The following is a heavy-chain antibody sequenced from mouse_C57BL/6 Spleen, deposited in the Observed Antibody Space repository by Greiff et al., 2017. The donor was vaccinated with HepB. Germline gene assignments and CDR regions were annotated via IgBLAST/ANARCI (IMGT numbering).Heavy chain of an antibody. CDR1: GYTFTSYW. CDR2: IDPNSGGT. V-gene: IGHV1-72*01. J-gene: IGHJ2*01. Sequence: QVHVKQPGAELVKPGASVKLSCKASGYTFTSYWMHWVKQRPGRGLEWIGRIDPNSGGTKYNEKFKSKATLTVDKPSSTAYMQLSSLTSEDSAVYYCATYYGSSEYYFDYWGQGTTLTVSS. D-gene: IGHD1-1*01. CDR3: ATYYGSSEYYFDY.